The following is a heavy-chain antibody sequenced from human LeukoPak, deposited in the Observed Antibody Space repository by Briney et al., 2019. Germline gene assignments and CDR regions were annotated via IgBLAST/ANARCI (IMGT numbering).Heavy chain of an antibody. J-gene: IGHJ4*02. V-gene: IGHV3-30*18. CDR3: AKDRKSSSSLDY. CDR1: GFTFSSYS. Sequence: PGGSLRLSCAASGFTFSSYSMNWVRQAPGKGLEWVAVISYDGSNKYYADSVKGRFTISRDNSKNTLYLQMNSLRAEDTAVYYCAKDRKSSSSLDYWGQGTLVTVSS. CDR2: ISYDGSNK. D-gene: IGHD6-13*01.